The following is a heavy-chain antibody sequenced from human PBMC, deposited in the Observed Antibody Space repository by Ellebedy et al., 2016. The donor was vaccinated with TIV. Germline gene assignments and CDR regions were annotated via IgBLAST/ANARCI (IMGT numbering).Heavy chain of an antibody. D-gene: IGHD1-26*01. CDR2: ITEDGSEK. V-gene: IGHV3-7*02. CDR1: GFTFSNYW. J-gene: IGHJ4*02. CDR3: ARGRGGNTGTDYFDY. Sequence: PGGSLRLSCAASGFTFSNYWMSWVRQAPGRGLEWVANITEDGSEKNYVNSVKGRFTISRDNSKNTLYLQMNSLRGEDTAVYYCARGRGGNTGTDYFDYWGQGTLVTVSS.